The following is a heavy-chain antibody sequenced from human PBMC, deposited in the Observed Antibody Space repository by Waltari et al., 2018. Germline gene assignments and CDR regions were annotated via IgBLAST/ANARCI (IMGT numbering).Heavy chain of an antibody. CDR3: ASTGLAAAANTPIRYFGFDY. CDR1: GGSISSHY. Sequence: QVQLQESGPGLVKPSETLSLTCTVSGGSISSHYWSWIRQPPGKGLEWIGYIYYSGSTNYNPALKSRVTISVDTSKNQFSLKLSSVTAADTAVYYCASTGLAAAANTPIRYFGFDYWGQGTLVTVSS. J-gene: IGHJ4*02. V-gene: IGHV4-59*11. CDR2: IYYSGST. D-gene: IGHD6-13*01.